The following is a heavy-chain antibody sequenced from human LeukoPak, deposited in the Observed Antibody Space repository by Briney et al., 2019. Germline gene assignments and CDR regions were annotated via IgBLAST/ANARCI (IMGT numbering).Heavy chain of an antibody. CDR1: GGTFSSYA. J-gene: IGHJ4*02. CDR2: IIPIFGTA. D-gene: IGHD4/OR15-4a*01. V-gene: IGHV1-69*13. Sequence: SVKVPCKASGGTFSSYAISWVRQAPGQGLERMGGIIPIFGTANYAQKFQGRVTITADESTSTAYMELSSLRSEDTAVCYCARGKLGCSYCFDYWGQGTLVTVSS. CDR3: ARGKLGCSYCFDY.